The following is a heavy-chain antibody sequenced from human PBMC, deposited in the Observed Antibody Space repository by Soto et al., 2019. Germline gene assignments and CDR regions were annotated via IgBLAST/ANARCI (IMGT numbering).Heavy chain of an antibody. Sequence: ASVKVSCKASGYTFTSYDINWVRQATGQGREWMGWMNPNSGNTGYAQKFQGRVTMTRNTSISTAYMELSSLRSEDTAVYYCARVGPLVLPDSLGFDPWGQGXLVTVSS. D-gene: IGHD2-2*01. J-gene: IGHJ5*02. CDR1: GYTFTSYD. CDR3: ARVGPLVLPDSLGFDP. CDR2: MNPNSGNT. V-gene: IGHV1-8*01.